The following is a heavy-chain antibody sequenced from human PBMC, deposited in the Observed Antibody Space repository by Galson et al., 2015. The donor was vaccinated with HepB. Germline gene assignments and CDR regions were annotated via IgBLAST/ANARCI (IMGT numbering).Heavy chain of an antibody. CDR1: GDSVSSSRAA. CDR2: TYYRSKWYN. J-gene: IGHJ5*02. V-gene: IGHV6-1*01. D-gene: IGHD6-19*01. CDR3: ARAVAGFVGGGLDP. Sequence: CAISGDSVSSSRAAWNWIRQSPSRGLEWLGRTYYRSKWYNDYAVSVKSRMTIDPDTSKNQFSLQLNSVTPEDTAVYYCARAVAGFVGGGLDPWGQGTLVTVSS.